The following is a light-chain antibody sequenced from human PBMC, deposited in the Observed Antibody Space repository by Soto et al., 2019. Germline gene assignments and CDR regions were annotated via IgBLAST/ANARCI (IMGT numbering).Light chain of an antibody. CDR1: SSNIGAGYD. J-gene: IGLJ1*01. CDR3: QSYDSSLSAYV. Sequence: QSVLTQPPSVSGAPGQRVTISCTGSSSNIGAGYDVHWYQQLPGTAPKLLIYGNNNRPSGVPDRFSGSKSDTSASLAITELQAEDEADSYCQSYDSSLSAYVFGPGTKVTV. CDR2: GNN. V-gene: IGLV1-40*01.